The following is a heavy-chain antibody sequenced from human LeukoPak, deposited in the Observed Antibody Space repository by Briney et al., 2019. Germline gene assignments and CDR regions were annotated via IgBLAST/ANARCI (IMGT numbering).Heavy chain of an antibody. CDR2: IYYSGST. Sequence: PSETLSLTCTVSGGSISSGGYYWSWIRQHPGKGLEWIGYIYYSGSTYYNPSLKSRVTISVDTSKNHFSLKLSSVTAADTAVYYCVREGYGDYGQYWYFDLWGRGTLVTVSS. J-gene: IGHJ2*01. D-gene: IGHD4-17*01. V-gene: IGHV4-31*03. CDR3: VREGYGDYGQYWYFDL. CDR1: GGSISSGGYY.